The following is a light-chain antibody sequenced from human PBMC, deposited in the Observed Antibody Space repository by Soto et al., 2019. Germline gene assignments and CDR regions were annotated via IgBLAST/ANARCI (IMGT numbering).Light chain of an antibody. V-gene: IGKV3-15*01. CDR3: KQYNDWPRT. Sequence: EIVMTQSPGTLSVSPGERATLSCRASQSVSSNLAWYQHKPGQAPRLLIDGAFTRATGIPAKFSGSGSGTEFTLTISSLQSEDVAVYYCKQYNDWPRTFGQGTKVDIK. J-gene: IGKJ1*01. CDR2: GAF. CDR1: QSVSSN.